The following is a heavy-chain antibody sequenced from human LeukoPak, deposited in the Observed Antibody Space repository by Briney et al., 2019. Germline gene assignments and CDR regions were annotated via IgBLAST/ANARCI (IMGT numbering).Heavy chain of an antibody. Sequence: SETLSLTCTVSGAPFSNYYWSWIRQPPGKGLEWIGSIYYSGSTYYNPSLKSRVTIPVDTSKNQFSLKLSSVTAADTAVYYCARAYSGSYVGYWGQGTLVTVSS. J-gene: IGHJ4*02. CDR3: ARAYSGSYVGY. V-gene: IGHV4-59*12. D-gene: IGHD1-26*01. CDR2: IYYSGST. CDR1: GAPFSNYY.